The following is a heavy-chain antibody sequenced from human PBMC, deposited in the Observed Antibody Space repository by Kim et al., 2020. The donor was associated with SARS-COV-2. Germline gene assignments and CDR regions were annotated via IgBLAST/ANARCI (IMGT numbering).Heavy chain of an antibody. J-gene: IGHJ4*02. CDR3: ARDPSSGYRPHNYFDY. V-gene: IGHV3-21*01. CDR2: ISSSSSYI. Sequence: GGSLRLSCAASGFTFSSYSMNWVRQAPGKGLEWVSSISSSSSYIYYADSVKGRFTISRDNAKNSLYLQMNSLRAEDTAVYYCARDPSSGYRPHNYFDYWGQGTLVTVSS. D-gene: IGHD3-22*01. CDR1: GFTFSSYS.